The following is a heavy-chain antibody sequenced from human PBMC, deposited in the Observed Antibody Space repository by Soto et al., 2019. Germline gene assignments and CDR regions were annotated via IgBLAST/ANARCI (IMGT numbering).Heavy chain of an antibody. D-gene: IGHD3-10*01. CDR3: ARGNYYGSGSVRWFDP. Sequence: LSLTCAVSGGSISSGGYSWSWIRQPPGKGLEWIGYIYHSGSTYYNPSLKSRVTISVDRSKNQFSLKLSSVTAADTAVYYCARGNYYGSGSVRWFDPWGQGTLVTVSS. V-gene: IGHV4-30-2*01. CDR1: GGSISSGGYS. J-gene: IGHJ5*02. CDR2: IYHSGST.